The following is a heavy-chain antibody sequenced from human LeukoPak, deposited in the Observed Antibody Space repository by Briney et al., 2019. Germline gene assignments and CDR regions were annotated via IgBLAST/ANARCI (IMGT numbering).Heavy chain of an antibody. CDR3: AVGEGGPFDY. CDR2: IYYSGST. V-gene: IGHV4-39*01. J-gene: IGHJ4*02. CDR1: GGSISSSSYY. Sequence: SETLSLTCTVSGGSISSSSYYWGWIRQPPGKGLEWIGSIYYSGSTYYNPSLKSRVTISVDASKNQFSLKLSSVTAADTAVYYCAVGEGGPFDYWGQGTLVTVSS. D-gene: IGHD3-10*01.